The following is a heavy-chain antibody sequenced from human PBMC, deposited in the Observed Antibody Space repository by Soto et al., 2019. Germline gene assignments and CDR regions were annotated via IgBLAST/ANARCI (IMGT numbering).Heavy chain of an antibody. CDR2: IYHSGNT. CDR3: AREVFWSGLPDY. D-gene: IGHD3-3*01. J-gene: IGHJ4*02. Sequence: SETLSLTWAVYGGPFSGSYWSWIRQPPGKGLEWIGYIYHSGNTNYNPSLKSRVTMSVDTSKNQFSLKLSSVTDADTAVYYCAREVFWSGLPDYWGQGTLVTVSS. V-gene: IGHV4-59*12. CDR1: GGPFSGSY.